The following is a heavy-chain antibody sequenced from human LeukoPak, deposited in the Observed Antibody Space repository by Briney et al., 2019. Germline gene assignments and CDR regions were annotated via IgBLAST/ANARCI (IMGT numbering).Heavy chain of an antibody. D-gene: IGHD3-10*02. CDR3: ARDRRNVRGVIASAFDI. CDR1: GRSISSYY. V-gene: IGHV4-59*01. Sequence: SETLSLTCTVSGRSISSYYWSWIRQPPGKGLEWIGYIYYSGSTNYNPSLKSRVTISVDTSKNQFSLKLSSVTAADTAVYYCARDRRNVRGVIASAFDIWGQGTMVTVSS. CDR2: IYYSGST. J-gene: IGHJ3*02.